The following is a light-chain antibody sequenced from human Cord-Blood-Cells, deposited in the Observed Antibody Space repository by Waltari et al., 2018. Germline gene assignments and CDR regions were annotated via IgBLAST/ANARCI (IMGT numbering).Light chain of an antibody. V-gene: IGKV4-1*01. CDR2: WAS. CDR1: QSVLYSSNNKNY. CDR3: QQYYSTPWT. Sequence: DIVMTPFPDSLAVSLGARATINCNSSQSVLYSSNNKNYLAWYQQKPGQPPKLLIYWASTRESGVPDRFSGSGSGTDFTLTISSLQAEDVAVYYCQQYYSTPWTFGQGTKVEIK. J-gene: IGKJ1*01.